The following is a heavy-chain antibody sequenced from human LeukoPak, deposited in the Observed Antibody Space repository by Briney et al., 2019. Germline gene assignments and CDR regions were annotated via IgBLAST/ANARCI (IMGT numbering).Heavy chain of an antibody. CDR3: ARGGYSVYFDY. CDR1: GDSVSRNSAV. CDR2: TYYRSKWYF. Sequence: SQTLSLTCAISGDSVSRNSAVWNWIRQSPSRGLEWLGRTYYRSKWYFDYSVSVKSRMTINPDTSENQFSLQLNSVTPEDTAVYYCARGGYSVYFDYWGQGTLVTVSS. J-gene: IGHJ4*02. D-gene: IGHD5-12*01. V-gene: IGHV6-1*01.